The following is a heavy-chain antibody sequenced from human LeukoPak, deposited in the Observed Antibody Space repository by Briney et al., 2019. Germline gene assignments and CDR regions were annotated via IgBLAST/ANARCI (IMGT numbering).Heavy chain of an antibody. CDR1: GFTFSSYA. D-gene: IGHD6-13*01. V-gene: IGHV3-23*01. CDR3: AKVPIAAAGPTGFDY. Sequence: PGGSLRLSCAASGFTFSSYAMSWVRQAPGKGLEWVSAISGSGGGTYYADSVKGRFTISRDNSKNTLYLQMNSLRAEDTAVYYCAKVPIAAAGPTGFDYWGQGTLVTVSS. J-gene: IGHJ4*02. CDR2: ISGSGGGT.